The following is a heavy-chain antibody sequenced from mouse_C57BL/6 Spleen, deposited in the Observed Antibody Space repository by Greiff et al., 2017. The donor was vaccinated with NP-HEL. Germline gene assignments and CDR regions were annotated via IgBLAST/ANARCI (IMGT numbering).Heavy chain of an antibody. CDR3: ARTVLRSPYYYAMDY. CDR2: INPNYGTT. J-gene: IGHJ4*01. Sequence: VQLQQSGPELVKPGASVKISCKASGYSFTDYNMNWVKQSNGKSLEWIGVINPNYGTTSYNQKFKGKATLTVDQSSSTAYMQLNSLTSEDSAVYYGARTVLRSPYYYAMDYWGQGTSVTVSS. D-gene: IGHD1-1*01. CDR1: GYSFTDYN. V-gene: IGHV1-39*01.